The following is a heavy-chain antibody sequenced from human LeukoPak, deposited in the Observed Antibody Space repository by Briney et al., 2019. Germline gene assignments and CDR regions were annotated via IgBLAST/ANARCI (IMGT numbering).Heavy chain of an antibody. D-gene: IGHD3-3*01. CDR2: ISPSGGDT. Sequence: GRSLRLSCAASGFTFSSYAMSWVRQAPGKGLDWVSAISPSGGDTYYVDSVRGRFTMSRDNSKNTLYLQMSSLRAEDTAVYYCAKCCSGYHDYFDFWGHGTLVTVSS. V-gene: IGHV3-23*01. J-gene: IGHJ4*01. CDR1: GFTFSSYA. CDR3: AKCCSGYHDYFDF.